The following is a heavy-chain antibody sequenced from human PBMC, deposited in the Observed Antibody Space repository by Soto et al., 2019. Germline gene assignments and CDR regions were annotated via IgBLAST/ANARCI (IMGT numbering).Heavy chain of an antibody. V-gene: IGHV3-74*01. J-gene: IGHJ4*02. CDR2: INSDGSST. CDR1: GFAFSTFW. Sequence: EVQLVESGGGLVQPGGSLRLSCEASGFAFSTFWMHWVRQAPGKGLVWVSRINSDGSSTYYADSVKGRVTISRDNAKNTLYLQLNGLSPENTAVYYCARDFEYWGQGTLVTVSS. CDR3: ARDFEY.